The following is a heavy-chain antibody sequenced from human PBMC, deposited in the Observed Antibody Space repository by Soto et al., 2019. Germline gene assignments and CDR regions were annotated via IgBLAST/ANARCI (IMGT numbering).Heavy chain of an antibody. CDR3: ARAPNYFDY. J-gene: IGHJ4*02. CDR2: ISAYNGNT. V-gene: IGHV1-18*01. CDR1: GYTFTSYG. Sequence: QVQLVQSGAEVKKPGASVKVSCKASGYTFTSYGISWVRQAPGQGLESMVWISAYNGNTKYAQKLQGRLTMTTDTYTSTAYKELKSLRSDDTAVYYCARAPNYFDYWGQGTLVTVSS.